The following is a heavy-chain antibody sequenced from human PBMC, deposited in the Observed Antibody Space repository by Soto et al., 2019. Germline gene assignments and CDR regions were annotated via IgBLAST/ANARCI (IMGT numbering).Heavy chain of an antibody. Sequence: QVQLVQSGAEVKKPGSSVKVSCKASEGTFSSYAISWVRQAPGQGLEWMGGIIPIFGTANYAQKFQGRVTITVDESTSTAYMELSSLRSEDTAVYYCAKGGEVATINWFDPWGQGTLVTVSS. J-gene: IGHJ5*02. CDR1: EGTFSSYA. CDR3: AKGGEVATINWFDP. V-gene: IGHV1-69*12. D-gene: IGHD5-12*01. CDR2: IIPIFGTA.